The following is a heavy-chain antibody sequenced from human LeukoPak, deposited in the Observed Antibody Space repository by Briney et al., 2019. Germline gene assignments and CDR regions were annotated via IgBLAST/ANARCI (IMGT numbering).Heavy chain of an antibody. CDR3: AKDYRYYDILTGYPFYYYYYGMDV. CDR2: ISYDGSNK. J-gene: IGHJ6*02. D-gene: IGHD3-9*01. V-gene: IGHV3-30*18. CDR1: GFTFSSYG. Sequence: GRSLRLSCAASGFTFSSYGMHWVRQAPGKGLEWVAVISYDGSNKYYADSVKGRFTISRDNSKNTLYMQMNSRRAEDTAVYYCAKDYRYYDILTGYPFYYYYYGMDVWGQGTTVTVSS.